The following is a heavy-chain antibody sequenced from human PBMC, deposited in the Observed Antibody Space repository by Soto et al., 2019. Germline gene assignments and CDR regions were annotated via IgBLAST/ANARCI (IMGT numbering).Heavy chain of an antibody. CDR2: IYWDDDK. V-gene: IGHV2-5*02. J-gene: IGHJ6*02. CDR1: GLSLTTNGLS. CDR3: AHSSTDLTPAMDV. Sequence: QITLKESGPTLVKPTQTLTLTCAFSGLSLTTNGLSVGWVRQPPGKALEWLALIYWDDDKRYSPSLKSRLTITTDTSKTQVVLTMTNMDPVDTTTYFCAHSSTDLTPAMDVWGQGTTVSVSS. D-gene: IGHD3-3*01.